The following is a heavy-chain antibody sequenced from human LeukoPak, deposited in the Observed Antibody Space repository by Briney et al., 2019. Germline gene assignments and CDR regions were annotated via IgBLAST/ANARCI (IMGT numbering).Heavy chain of an antibody. Sequence: SETLSLTCTVSGGSISSYYWSWIRQPPGKGLEWIGYICYSGSTNYNPSLKSRVTISVDTSKNQFSLKLSSVTAADTAVYYCARTKAVVVPAGEFYYGMDVWGKGTTVTVSS. CDR3: ARTKAVVVPAGEFYYGMDV. V-gene: IGHV4-59*01. D-gene: IGHD2-2*01. J-gene: IGHJ6*04. CDR1: GGSISSYY. CDR2: ICYSGST.